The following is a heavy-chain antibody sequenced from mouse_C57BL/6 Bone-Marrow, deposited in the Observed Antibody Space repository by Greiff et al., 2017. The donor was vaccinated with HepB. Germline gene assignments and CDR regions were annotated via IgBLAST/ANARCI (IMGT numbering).Heavy chain of an antibody. CDR2: IDPSDSYT. CDR1: GYTFTSYW. D-gene: IGHD1-1*01. V-gene: IGHV1-69*01. J-gene: IGHJ2*01. CDR3: ARVYYYGSSYFFDD. Sequence: QVQLQQPGAELVMPGASVKLSCKASGYTFTSYWMHWVKQRPGQGLEWIGEIDPSDSYTNYNQKFKGKSTLTVDKSSSTAYMQLSSLTSEDSAVYYCARVYYYGSSYFFDDWGQGTTLTVSS.